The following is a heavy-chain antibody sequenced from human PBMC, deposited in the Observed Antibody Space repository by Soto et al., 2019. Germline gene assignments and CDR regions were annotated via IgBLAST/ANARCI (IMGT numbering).Heavy chain of an antibody. J-gene: IGHJ5*02. CDR3: ARDDPGFGELYNYNWFDP. CDR2: INPNSGGT. D-gene: IGHD3-10*01. Sequence: ASVKVSCKASGYTFTGYYMHWVRQAPGQGLEWMGWINPNSGGTNYAQKFQDWVTMTRDTSISTAYMELRSLRSDDTAVYYCARDDPGFGELYNYNWFDPWGQGTLVTVSS. CDR1: GYTFTGYY. V-gene: IGHV1-2*04.